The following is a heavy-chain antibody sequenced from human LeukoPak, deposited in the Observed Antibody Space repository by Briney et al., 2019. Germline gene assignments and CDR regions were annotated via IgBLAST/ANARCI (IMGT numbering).Heavy chain of an antibody. V-gene: IGHV3-11*01. CDR3: ARAGSGDYVGYFHH. CDR1: GCTFSDYY. J-gene: IGHJ1*01. CDR2: ISSSGSTI. D-gene: IGHD4-17*01. Sequence: GGSLRLSCAASGCTFSDYYMSWIRQAPGKGLEGVSYISSSGSTIYYADSVKGRFTISRDNAKNSLYLQMNSLRAEDTAVYYCARAGSGDYVGYFHHWGQGTLVTVSS.